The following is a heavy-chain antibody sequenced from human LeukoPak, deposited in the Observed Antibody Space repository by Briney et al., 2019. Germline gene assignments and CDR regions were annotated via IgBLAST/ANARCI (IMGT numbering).Heavy chain of an antibody. CDR2: INPSGGST. V-gene: IGHV1-46*01. CDR1: GYTFTSYY. J-gene: IGHJ4*02. D-gene: IGHD6-19*01. Sequence: GASVKVSCKASGYTFTSYYMHWVRQAPGQGLEWMGIINPSGGSTSYAQKFQGRVTMTRDTSTSTVYMELSSLRSEDTAVYYCARVASIAVAGTFFVYWGQGTLVTVSS. CDR3: ARVASIAVAGTFFVY.